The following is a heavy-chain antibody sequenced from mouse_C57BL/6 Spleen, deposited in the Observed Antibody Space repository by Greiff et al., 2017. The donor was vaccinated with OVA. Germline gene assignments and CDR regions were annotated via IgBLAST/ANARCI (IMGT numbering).Heavy chain of an antibody. CDR3: ARSDYDSYFDY. CDR1: GYTFTDYN. CDR2: INPNNGGT. Sequence: EVKLMESGPALVKPGASVKIPCKASGYTFTDYNLDWVKQSHGKSLAWIGDINPNNGGTIYNQKFKGKATLTVDKSSSTAYMELRSLTSEDTAVYYCARSDYDSYFDYWGQGTTLTVSS. D-gene: IGHD2-4*01. V-gene: IGHV1-18*01. J-gene: IGHJ2*01.